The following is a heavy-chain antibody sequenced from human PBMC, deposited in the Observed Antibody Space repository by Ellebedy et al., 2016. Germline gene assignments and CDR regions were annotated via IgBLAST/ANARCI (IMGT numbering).Heavy chain of an antibody. CDR2: ISPSSITI. CDR3: ARGTGHFDY. CDR1: GFTFSSYG. V-gene: IGHV3-48*04. J-gene: IGHJ4*02. Sequence: GESLKISXAASGFTFSSYGMHWVRQTPGKGLEWVTYISPSSITISYTDSVKGRFTISRDNAKNSLYLQLNSLRAEDTAVYFCARGTGHFDYWGQGTLVTVSS. D-gene: IGHD1-1*01.